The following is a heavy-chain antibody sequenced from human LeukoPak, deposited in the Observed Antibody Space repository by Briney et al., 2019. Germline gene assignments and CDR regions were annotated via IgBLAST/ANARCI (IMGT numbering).Heavy chain of an antibody. Sequence: GGSLRLSCAASGFTFSSYGIHWVRQAPGKGLEWVAVIWYDGSNKYYADSVRGRFTISRDNSKTTLYLPMNSLRAEDTAVYYCGRGYYGDYGYGMDVWGQGTTVTVSS. CDR3: GRGYYGDYGYGMDV. V-gene: IGHV3-33*01. J-gene: IGHJ6*02. CDR2: IWYDGSNK. CDR1: GFTFSSYG. D-gene: IGHD4-17*01.